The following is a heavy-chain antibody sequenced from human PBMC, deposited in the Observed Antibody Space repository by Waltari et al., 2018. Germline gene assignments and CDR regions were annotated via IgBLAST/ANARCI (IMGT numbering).Heavy chain of an antibody. V-gene: IGHV1-2*02. CDR3: AREYCAGECRLFDF. Sequence: VQLVQSGPAVRRPGASVKVSCKASRNAFSQHYLHRVRRAPGQGLEWMGWIDPNSGATNDGQKFKYRITLTWDTSVNTAYMELTRLASFDTAVYYCAREYCAGECRLFDFWGQGTGLTVSS. D-gene: IGHD2-21*01. J-gene: IGHJ4*02. CDR2: IDPNSGAT. CDR1: RNAFSQHY.